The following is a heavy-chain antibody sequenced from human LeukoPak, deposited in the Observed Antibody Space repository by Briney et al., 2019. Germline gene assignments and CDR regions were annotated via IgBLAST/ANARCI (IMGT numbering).Heavy chain of an antibody. D-gene: IGHD1-26*01. CDR2: INSNSIYI. CDR3: ARAVGATRCFANDY. CDR1: GFTFSSYS. J-gene: IGHJ4*02. Sequence: GGSLRLSCAASGFTFSSYSINWVRQAPGKGLEWVSSINSNSIYIYYADSVKGRFTISRDNAKNSPFLQMNSLRAEDTAIYYCARAVGATRCFANDYWGQGTLVTVSS. V-gene: IGHV3-21*01.